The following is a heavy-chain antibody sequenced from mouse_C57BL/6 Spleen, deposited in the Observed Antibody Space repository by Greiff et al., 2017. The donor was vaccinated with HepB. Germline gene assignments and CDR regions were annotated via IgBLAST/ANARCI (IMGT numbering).Heavy chain of an antibody. CDR3: ARSSPSYYGSSYAMDY. J-gene: IGHJ4*01. CDR2: VHPNSGST. CDR1: GYTFTSYW. Sequence: QVQLQQSGAELVKPGASVKLSCKASGYTFTSYWMHWVKQRPGQGLEWIGMVHPNSGSTNYNEKFKSKATLTVDKSSSTAYMQLSSLTSEDSAVYYCARSSPSYYGSSYAMDYWGQGTSVTVSS. V-gene: IGHV1-64*01. D-gene: IGHD1-1*01.